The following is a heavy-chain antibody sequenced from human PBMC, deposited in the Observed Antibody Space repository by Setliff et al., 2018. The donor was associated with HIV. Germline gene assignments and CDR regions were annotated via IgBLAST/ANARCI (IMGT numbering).Heavy chain of an antibody. J-gene: IGHJ6*03. V-gene: IGHV4-4*08. Sequence: PSETLSLTCTVSGGSISSYYWSWIRQPPGKGLEWIGYIYTSGSTNYNPSLKSRFTISADTSKNQFSLKLSSVTAADTAVYYCARCVTYYNFWSGYWGYYYYMDVWGKGTTVTVSS. D-gene: IGHD3-3*01. CDR1: GGSISSYY. CDR2: IYTSGST. CDR3: ARCVTYYNFWSGYWGYYYYMDV.